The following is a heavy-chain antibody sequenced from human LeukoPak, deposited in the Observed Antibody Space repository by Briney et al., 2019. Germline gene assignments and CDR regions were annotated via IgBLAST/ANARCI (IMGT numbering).Heavy chain of an antibody. CDR1: GYTFTGYY. V-gene: IGHV1-2*02. J-gene: IGHJ5*02. D-gene: IGHD2-2*01. CDR2: INPNSGGT. Sequence: GASVKVSCKASGYTFTGYYMHWVRQAPGQGLEWMGWINPNSGGTNYAQKFQGRVTMTRDTSISAAYMELSRLRSDDTAVYYCARGIVVVPAAIRGKLSDNWFDPWGQGTLVTVSS. CDR3: ARGIVVVPAAIRGKLSDNWFDP.